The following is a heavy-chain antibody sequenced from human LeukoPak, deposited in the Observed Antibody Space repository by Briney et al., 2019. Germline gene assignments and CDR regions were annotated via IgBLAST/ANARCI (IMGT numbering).Heavy chain of an antibody. V-gene: IGHV1-2*02. CDR2: INPNSGGT. CDR3: AREALSRPDSSGYYRYYYYYMDV. J-gene: IGHJ6*03. CDR1: GYTFTGYY. Sequence: GASVKVSCKASGYTFTGYYMHWVRQAPGQGLEWMGWINPNSGGTNYAQKFQGRVTITADESTSTAYMELSSLRSEDTAVYYCAREALSRPDSSGYYRYYYYYMDVWGKGTTVTISS. D-gene: IGHD3-22*01.